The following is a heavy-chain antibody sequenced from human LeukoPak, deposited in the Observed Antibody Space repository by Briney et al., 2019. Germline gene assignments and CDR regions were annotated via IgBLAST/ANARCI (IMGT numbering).Heavy chain of an antibody. Sequence: GGSLRLSCAASGFTFSDYYMSWIRQAPGKGLEWVSYISSSGSTIYYADSVKGRFTISRDNAKNSLYLQMNSLRAEGTAVYYCATDNGRPYYFDYWGQGTLVTVSS. J-gene: IGHJ4*02. CDR2: ISSSGSTI. CDR3: ATDNGRPYYFDY. V-gene: IGHV3-11*01. CDR1: GFTFSDYY.